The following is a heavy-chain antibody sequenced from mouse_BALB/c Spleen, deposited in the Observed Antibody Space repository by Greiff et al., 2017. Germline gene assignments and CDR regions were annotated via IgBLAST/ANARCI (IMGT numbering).Heavy chain of an antibody. CDR3: TRDDYDAWFAY. D-gene: IGHD2-4*01. CDR2: INPSNGGT. Sequence: QVQLQQSGAELVKPGASVKLSCKASGYTFTSYYMYWVKQRPGQGLEWIGGINPSNGGTNFNEKFKSKATLTVDKSSSTAYMQLSSLTSEDSAVYYCTRDDYDAWFAYWGQGTLVTVSA. V-gene: IGHV1S81*02. J-gene: IGHJ3*01. CDR1: GYTFTSYY.